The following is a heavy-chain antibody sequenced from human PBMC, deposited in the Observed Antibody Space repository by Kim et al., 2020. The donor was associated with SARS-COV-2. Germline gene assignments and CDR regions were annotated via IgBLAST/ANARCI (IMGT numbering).Heavy chain of an antibody. Sequence: SETLSLTCTVSGGSISSSSYYWGWIRQPPGKGLEWIGSIYYSGSTYYNPSLKSRVTISVDTSKNQFSLKLSSVTAADTAVYYCARRSSGSYDYWGQGTLVTVSS. J-gene: IGHJ4*02. CDR2: IYYSGST. V-gene: IGHV4-39*07. D-gene: IGHD1-26*01. CDR3: ARRSSGSYDY. CDR1: GGSISSSSYY.